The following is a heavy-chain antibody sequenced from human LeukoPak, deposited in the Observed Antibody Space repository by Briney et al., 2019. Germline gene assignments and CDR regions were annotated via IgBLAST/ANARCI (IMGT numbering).Heavy chain of an antibody. CDR2: IYYSGST. CDR1: GGSISSSSYY. J-gene: IGHJ4*02. D-gene: IGHD1-26*01. V-gene: IGHV4-39*01. Sequence: PSETLSLTCTVSGGSISSSSYYWGWIRQPPGKGLEWIGSIYYSGSTYYNSSLKSRVTISVDTSKNQFSLKLSSVTAADTAVYYCARRSAIVGATTPSYYFDYWGQGTLVTVSS. CDR3: ARRSAIVGATTPSYYFDY.